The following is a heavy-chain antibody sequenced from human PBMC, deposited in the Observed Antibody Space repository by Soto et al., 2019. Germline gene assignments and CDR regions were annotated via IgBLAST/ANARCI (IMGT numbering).Heavy chain of an antibody. Sequence: GASVKVSCKASGYAFTSYGISWVRQAPGQGLEWVGWISAYNGNTNYAQKLQGRVTMTTDTSTSTAYMELRSLRSDDTAVYYCARDHDYGDSYDDFDIWGQGTMVTVSS. V-gene: IGHV1-18*01. J-gene: IGHJ3*02. D-gene: IGHD4-17*01. CDR3: ARDHDYGDSYDDFDI. CDR1: GYAFTSYG. CDR2: ISAYNGNT.